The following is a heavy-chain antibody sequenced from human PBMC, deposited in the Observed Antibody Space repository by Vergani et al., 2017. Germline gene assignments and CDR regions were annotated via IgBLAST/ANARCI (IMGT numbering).Heavy chain of an antibody. CDR1: GGTFSSYA. D-gene: IGHD1-26*01. CDR3: ARSNSGSYYGGYYYYYGMDV. V-gene: IGHV1-69*12. CDR2: IIPIFGTA. Sequence: QVQLVQSGAEVKKPGSSVKVSCKASGGTFSSYAISWVRQAPGQGLEWMGGIIPIFGTANYAQKFQGRVTITAEESTSTAYMELSSLRSEDTAVYYCARSNSGSYYGGYYYYYGMDVWGQGTTVTVSS. J-gene: IGHJ6*02.